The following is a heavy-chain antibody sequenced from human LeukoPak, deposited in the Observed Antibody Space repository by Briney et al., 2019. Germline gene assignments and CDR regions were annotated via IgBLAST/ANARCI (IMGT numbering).Heavy chain of an antibody. CDR3: ARITQLWFSPRSRVYYYYYMDV. D-gene: IGHD5-18*01. V-gene: IGHV4-34*01. Sequence: SETLSLTCAVYGGSFSGYHWSWIRQPPGKGLEWIGEINHSGSTNYNPSLKSRVTISVDTSKNQFSLKLSSVTAADTAAYYCARITQLWFSPRSRVYYYYYMDVWGKGTTVTVSS. J-gene: IGHJ6*03. CDR2: INHSGST. CDR1: GGSFSGYH.